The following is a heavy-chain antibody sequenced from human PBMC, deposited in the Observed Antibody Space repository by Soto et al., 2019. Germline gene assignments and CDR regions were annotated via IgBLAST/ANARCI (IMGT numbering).Heavy chain of an antibody. D-gene: IGHD2-2*01. CDR2: IIPILGIA. J-gene: IGHJ6*04. Sequence: ASVKVSCKASGGTFSSYTISWVRQAPGQGLEWMGRIIPILGIANYAQKFQGRVTITADKSTSTAYMELSSLRSEDTAVYYCARGRYCSSTSCYSGIYRLDVWGKGTTVTVSS. CDR1: GGTFSSYT. V-gene: IGHV1-69*02. CDR3: ARGRYCSSTSCYSGIYRLDV.